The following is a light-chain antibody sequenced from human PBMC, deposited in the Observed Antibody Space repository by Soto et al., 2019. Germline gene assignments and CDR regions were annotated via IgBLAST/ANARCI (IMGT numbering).Light chain of an antibody. CDR1: SSNIGAGYD. CDR2: GNS. V-gene: IGLV1-40*01. Sequence: QAVVTQPPSVSGAPGQRVTISCTGSSSNIGAGYDVHWYQQLPGTAPKLLIYGNSNRSSRVPDRFSGSKSGTSASLAITGLQAEDEADYYCQSYDSSLSGYVFGTGTKLTVL. CDR3: QSYDSSLSGYV. J-gene: IGLJ1*01.